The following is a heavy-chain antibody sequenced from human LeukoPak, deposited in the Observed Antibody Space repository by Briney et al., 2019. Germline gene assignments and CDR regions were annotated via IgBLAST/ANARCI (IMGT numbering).Heavy chain of an antibody. V-gene: IGHV1-18*01. CDR1: GYTFTSYG. CDR2: ISAYNGNT. J-gene: IGHJ6*02. D-gene: IGHD7-27*01. CDR3: ARGLPWGQNSLYGMDV. Sequence: ASVKVSCKASGYTFTSYGVSWVRQAPGQGLEWMGWISAYNGNTNYAQKVQARVTMTRDTSTSTAYMELRSLRSDDTAVYYCARGLPWGQNSLYGMDVWGQGTTVTVSS.